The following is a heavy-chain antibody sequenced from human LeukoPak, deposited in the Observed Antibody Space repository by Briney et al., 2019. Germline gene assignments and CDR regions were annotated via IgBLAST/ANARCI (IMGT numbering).Heavy chain of an antibody. V-gene: IGHV4-59*08. J-gene: IGHJ5*02. CDR2: IYYSGST. CDR1: GGSISSYY. Sequence: SETLSLTCTVSGGSISSYYWSWIRQPPGKGLEWIGYIYYSGSTYYNTSLKSRVTISVDTSKNQFSLRLNSVTAADTAVYYCARGGYGDYINWFDPWGQGTLVTVSS. CDR3: ARGGYGDYINWFDP. D-gene: IGHD4-17*01.